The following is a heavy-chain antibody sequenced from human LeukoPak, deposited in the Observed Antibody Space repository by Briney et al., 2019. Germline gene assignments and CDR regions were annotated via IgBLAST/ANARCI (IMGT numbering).Heavy chain of an antibody. CDR1: GYTFTGYY. V-gene: IGHV1-2*06. D-gene: IGHD3-22*01. CDR2: INPNRGGT. CDR3: ARLSTIGDSSGYFVN. J-gene: IGHJ4*02. Sequence: ASVKVSCKTSGYTFTGYYMHLVRQAPGQGLEWMGRINPNRGGTNYAQKFQGRVTMTGDTSMSTAYMELSSLRSDDTAVYYCARLSTIGDSSGYFVNWGQGTLVTVSS.